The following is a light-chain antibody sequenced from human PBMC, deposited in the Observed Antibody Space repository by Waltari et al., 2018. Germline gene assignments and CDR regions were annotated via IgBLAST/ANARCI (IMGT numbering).Light chain of an antibody. J-gene: IGLJ2*01. V-gene: IGLV2-14*01. CDR2: EVT. CDR3: SSYSISSTRFL. Sequence: QSALTQPASVSGSPGQSITISCTGSSTDVGAFNYVSWYQPYPGTPPRLMIYEVTHRRPGVSNRFSGSKSGNTASLTISGLQAEDEADYYCSSYSISSTRFLFGGGTKLTVL. CDR1: STDVGAFNY.